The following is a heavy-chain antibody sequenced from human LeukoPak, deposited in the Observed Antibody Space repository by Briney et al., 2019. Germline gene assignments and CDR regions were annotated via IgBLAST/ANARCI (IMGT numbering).Heavy chain of an antibody. CDR3: ARESTSGTHDY. D-gene: IGHD1-1*01. V-gene: IGHV1-69*04. Sequence: ASVKVSCKASGGTLSSYAISWVRQAPGQGLEWMGRIIPILGIANYAQKFQGRVTITADKSTSTAYMELSSLRSEDTAVYYCARESTSGTHDYWGQGTLVTVSS. CDR2: IIPILGIA. J-gene: IGHJ4*02. CDR1: GGTLSSYA.